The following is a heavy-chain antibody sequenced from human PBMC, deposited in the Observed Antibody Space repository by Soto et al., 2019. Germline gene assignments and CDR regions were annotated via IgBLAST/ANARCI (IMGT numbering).Heavy chain of an antibody. D-gene: IGHD2-15*01. CDR3: ARLAVVVAAPGMDV. J-gene: IGHJ6*02. V-gene: IGHV1-69*06. CDR1: GGTFSSYA. Sequence: SVKVSCKASGGTFSSYAISWVRQAPGQGLEWMGGIIPIFGTANYAQKFQGRVTISVDKSKNQFSLKLSSVTAADTAVYYCARLAVVVAAPGMDVWGQGTTVTVSS. CDR2: IIPIFGTA.